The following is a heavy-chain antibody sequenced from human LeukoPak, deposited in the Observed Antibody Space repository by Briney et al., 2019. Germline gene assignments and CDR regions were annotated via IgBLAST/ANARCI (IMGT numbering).Heavy chain of an antibody. J-gene: IGHJ4*02. CDR3: ARDLHFGY. V-gene: IGHV4-61*10. CDR2: IYYSGST. Sequence: SQTLSLTCTVSGGSISSSNYYWSWIRQPAGKGLEWIGYIYYSGSTNYNPSLKSRVTISVDTSKNQFSLKLSSVTAADTAVYCCARDLHFGYWGQGTLVTVSS. CDR1: GGSISSSNYY.